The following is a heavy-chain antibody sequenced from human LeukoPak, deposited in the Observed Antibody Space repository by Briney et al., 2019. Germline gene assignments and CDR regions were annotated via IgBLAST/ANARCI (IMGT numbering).Heavy chain of an antibody. CDR3: ARVGGDPSSSRTKTYYYYYYYMDV. Sequence: PSQTLSLTCAVSGGSISSGGGYSWSWLRQPPGKGLEWIGYIYYSGSTNYNPSLKSRVTISVDTSKNQFSLKLSSVTAADTAVYYCARVGGDPSSSRTKTYYYYYYYMDVWGKGTTVTVSS. V-gene: IGHV4-61*08. J-gene: IGHJ6*03. CDR2: IYYSGST. CDR1: GGSISSGGGYS. D-gene: IGHD6-13*01.